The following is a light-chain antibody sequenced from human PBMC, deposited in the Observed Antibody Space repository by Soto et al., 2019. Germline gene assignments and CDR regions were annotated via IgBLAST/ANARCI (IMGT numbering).Light chain of an antibody. Sequence: QSVLTQSPSASASLGASVKLTCTLSSGHSSYAITWHQQQPEKGPRYLMKLNSDGSHSTGDGIPDRFSGSSSGAERYLTISSLQSEDEADYDCQTWGTGIRVFGGGTKLTVL. CDR2: LNSDGSH. J-gene: IGLJ3*02. V-gene: IGLV4-69*01. CDR1: SGHSSYA. CDR3: QTWGTGIRV.